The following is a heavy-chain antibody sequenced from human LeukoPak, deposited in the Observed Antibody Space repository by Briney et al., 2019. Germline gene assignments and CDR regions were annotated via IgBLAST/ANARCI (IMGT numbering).Heavy chain of an antibody. CDR1: GFTFSSYS. Sequence: GGSLRLSCAASGFTFSSYSMNWVRQAPGKWLEWVSSISSSSSYIYYADSVKGRFTISRDNAKNSLYLQMNSLRAEDTAVYYCARDLVVVVAPTHDYWGQGTLVTVSS. D-gene: IGHD2-15*01. J-gene: IGHJ4*02. V-gene: IGHV3-21*01. CDR3: ARDLVVVVAPTHDY. CDR2: ISSSSSYI.